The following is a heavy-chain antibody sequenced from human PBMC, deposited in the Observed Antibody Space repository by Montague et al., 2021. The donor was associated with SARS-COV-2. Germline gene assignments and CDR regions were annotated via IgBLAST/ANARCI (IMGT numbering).Heavy chain of an antibody. Sequence: SETLSLTCTVSGGSISSSSYYWGWIRQPPGKGLEWIGSIYYTGSTYYNPSLKSRVTISVDTSQNQFSLKLSSVTAADTAVYYCARDTRIAMLVVVTRYGLDVGGQGTRVTVSS. CDR2: IYYTGST. CDR3: ARDTRIAMLVVVTRYGLDV. J-gene: IGHJ6*02. V-gene: IGHV4-39*07. D-gene: IGHD3-22*01. CDR1: GGSISSSSYY.